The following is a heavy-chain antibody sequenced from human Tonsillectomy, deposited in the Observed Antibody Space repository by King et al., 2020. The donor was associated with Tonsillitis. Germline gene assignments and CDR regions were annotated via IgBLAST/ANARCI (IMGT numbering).Heavy chain of an antibody. CDR2: IIPIFGTA. Sequence: VQLVESGAEVKKPGSSVKVSCKASGGTFSSYAISWVRQAPGQGLEWMGGIIPIFGTANYAQKFQGRVTITADESTSTAYMELSSLRSEDTAVYYCARESYSGSYHYYYGMDVWGQGTTVTVSS. V-gene: IGHV1-69*01. D-gene: IGHD1-26*01. J-gene: IGHJ6*02. CDR3: ARESYSGSYHYYYGMDV. CDR1: GGTFSSYA.